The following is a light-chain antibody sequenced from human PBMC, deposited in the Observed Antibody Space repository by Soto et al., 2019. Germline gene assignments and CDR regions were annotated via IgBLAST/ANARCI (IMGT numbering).Light chain of an antibody. CDR1: QSISSW. V-gene: IGKV1-5*01. J-gene: IGKJ1*01. CDR2: DAS. CDR3: QQYSSYPWT. Sequence: DIQMTQSPSTLSASVGDRVTITCRASQSISSWLAWYQQKPGKAPKLLIYDASSLESGVPSRFSGSESGTEFTLTISSLQPDDFATYSCQQYSSYPWTFGQRTKVEIK.